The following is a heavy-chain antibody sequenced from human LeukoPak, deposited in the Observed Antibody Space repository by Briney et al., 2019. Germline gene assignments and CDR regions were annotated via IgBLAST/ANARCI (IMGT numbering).Heavy chain of an antibody. CDR2: IYYSGST. CDR1: GGSISSGGYY. Sequence: SQTLSLTCTVSGGSISSGGYYWSWIRQHPGKGLEWIGYIYYSGSTYYNPSLKSRVTISVDTSKNQFFLRLSSVTAADTAVYYCASSEGSSGYRPPDALDIWGQGTMVTVSS. J-gene: IGHJ3*02. CDR3: ASSEGSSGYRPPDALDI. D-gene: IGHD3-22*01. V-gene: IGHV4-31*03.